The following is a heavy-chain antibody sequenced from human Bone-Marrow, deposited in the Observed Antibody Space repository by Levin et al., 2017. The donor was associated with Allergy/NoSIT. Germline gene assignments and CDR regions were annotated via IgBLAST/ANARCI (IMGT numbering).Heavy chain of an antibody. CDR3: ARHGPYDSSAYPYWYFDL. V-gene: IGHV5-10-1*01. Sequence: KSGGSLRLSCKGSGSNFTSYWITWVRQMPGKGLEWMARIDPSDSYTNYSPSFQGHVTISADKSISTAYLQWSSLKASDTAMYYCARHGPYDSSAYPYWYFDLWGRGTLITVSS. D-gene: IGHD3-22*01. CDR1: GSNFTSYW. J-gene: IGHJ2*01. CDR2: IDPSDSYT.